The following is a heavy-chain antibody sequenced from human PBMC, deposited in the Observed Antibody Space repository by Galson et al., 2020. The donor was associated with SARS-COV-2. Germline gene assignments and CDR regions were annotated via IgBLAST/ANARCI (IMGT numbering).Heavy chain of an antibody. V-gene: IGHV5-51*01. D-gene: IGHD4-17*01. J-gene: IGHJ6*04. CDR3: AGHLGGDYSLNDIARGG. CDR1: GYTISDYW. CDR2: IPPGDTAI. Sequence: HGESLKISCTASGYTISDYWIDWVRQTPGKGLEWMGIIPPGDTAIRYTQSFQGQVTISTDKSIFTGFLQWSSLKASDTAMYYCAGHLGGDYSLNDIARGGCGKWTTGTVSS.